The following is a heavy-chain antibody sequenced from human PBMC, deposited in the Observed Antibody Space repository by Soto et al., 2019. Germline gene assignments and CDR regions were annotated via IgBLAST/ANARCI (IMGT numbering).Heavy chain of an antibody. CDR1: GGSISSGGYY. J-gene: IGHJ4*02. D-gene: IGHD6-13*01. CDR3: AREIAAAGTYYFDY. V-gene: IGHV4-31*03. CDR2: IYYSGST. Sequence: QVQLQESGPGLVKPSQTLSLTCTVSGGSISSGGYYWSWIRQHPGKGLEWIGYIYYSGSTYYNPSLKSRVTXXVXTXXDQFSLKLRSVTAADTAVYYCAREIAAAGTYYFDYWGQGTLVTVSS.